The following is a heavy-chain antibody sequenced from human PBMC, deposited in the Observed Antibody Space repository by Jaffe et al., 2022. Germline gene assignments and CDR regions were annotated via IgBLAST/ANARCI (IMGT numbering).Heavy chain of an antibody. CDR3: ARDRRSSSSTYYYYMDV. D-gene: IGHD6-6*01. CDR1: GYTFTGYY. J-gene: IGHJ6*03. V-gene: IGHV1-2*06. Sequence: QVQLVQSGAEVKKPGASVKVSCKASGYTFTGYYMHWVRQAPGQGLEWMGRINPNSGGTNYAQKFQGRVTMTRDTSISTAYMELSRLRSDDTAVYYCARDRRSSSSTYYYYMDVWGKGTTVTVSS. CDR2: INPNSGGT.